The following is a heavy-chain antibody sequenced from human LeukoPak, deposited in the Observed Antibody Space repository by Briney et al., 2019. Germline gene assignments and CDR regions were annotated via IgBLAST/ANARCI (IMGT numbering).Heavy chain of an antibody. V-gene: IGHV1-69*06. D-gene: IGHD3-22*01. CDR3: ARDRDSSGYYIHDAFDN. Sequence: ASVKVSCKASGGTFSSYAISWVRQAPGQGLEWMGRIIPIFGTANYAQKFQGRVTITADKSTSTAYMELSSLRSEDTAVYYCARDRDSSGYYIHDAFDNWGQGTMVTVSS. CDR1: GGTFSSYA. CDR2: IIPIFGTA. J-gene: IGHJ3*02.